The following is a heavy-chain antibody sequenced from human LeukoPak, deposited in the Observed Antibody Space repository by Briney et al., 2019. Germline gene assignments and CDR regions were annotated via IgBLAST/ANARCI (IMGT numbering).Heavy chain of an antibody. D-gene: IGHD6-19*01. J-gene: IGHJ4*02. Sequence: GGSLRLSCAASGLTFSSYGMHWVRQAPGKGLEWVAVIWYDGSNKYYADSVKGRFTISGDNSKNTLYLQMNSLRAEDTAVYYCAKDLHFLSSGWYAFDYWGQGTLVTVSS. CDR3: AKDLHFLSSGWYAFDY. V-gene: IGHV3-33*06. CDR2: IWYDGSNK. CDR1: GLTFSSYG.